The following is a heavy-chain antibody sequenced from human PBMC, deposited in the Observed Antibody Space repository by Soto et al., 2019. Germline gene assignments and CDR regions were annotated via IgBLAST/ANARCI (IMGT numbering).Heavy chain of an antibody. CDR3: ARGSGYSIYYYMDV. D-gene: IGHD5-12*01. CDR2: ISWNGGNI. J-gene: IGHJ6*03. CDR1: GFTFDNYA. V-gene: IGHV3-9*01. Sequence: GGSLRLSCAVSGFTFDNYAMFWVRQAPGKGLEWVSHISWNGGNIGYADSVKGRFTISRDNAKNSLYLQMNSLRAEDTALYYCARGSGYSIYYYMDVWGKGTTVTVSS.